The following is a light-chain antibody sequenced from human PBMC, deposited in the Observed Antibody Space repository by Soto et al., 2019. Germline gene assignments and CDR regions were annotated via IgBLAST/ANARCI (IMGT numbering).Light chain of an antibody. CDR3: CYSEGSYTLV. V-gene: IGLV2-11*01. CDR1: SSDVGGYNY. CDR2: DVS. Sequence: QSALTQPRSVSGSPGQSVTISCTGTSSDVGGYNYVSWYQQHPGKAPKLMIYDVSKRPAGVPDRISDSKSGYTASLNIPGHKAEDEADYYCCYSEGSYTLVFGGWTAQTVL. J-gene: IGLJ2*01.